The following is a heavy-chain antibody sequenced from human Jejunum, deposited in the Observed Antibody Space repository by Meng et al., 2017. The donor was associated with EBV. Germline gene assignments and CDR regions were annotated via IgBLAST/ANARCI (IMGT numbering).Heavy chain of an antibody. V-gene: IGHV1-18*01. Sequence: QVQLVQSGAEVKKPGASVKVSCKASGYDFINSGISWVRQAPGQGLEWTGWISVYRGNTNYAQRFQDRVTLTTNTSTSTVYMELRSLTSDDTAVYYCARDRSNSDYWGQGTLVTVSS. CDR1: GYDFINSG. CDR2: ISVYRGNT. D-gene: IGHD5-24*01. J-gene: IGHJ4*02. CDR3: ARDRSNSDY.